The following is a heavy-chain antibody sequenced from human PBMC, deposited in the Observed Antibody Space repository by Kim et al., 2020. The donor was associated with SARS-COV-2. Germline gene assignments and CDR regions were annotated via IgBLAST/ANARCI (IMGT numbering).Heavy chain of an antibody. CDR2: ISGSGDST. D-gene: IGHD6-13*01. J-gene: IGHJ6*02. V-gene: IGHV3-23*01. CDR1: GFTFSSYA. CDR3: AKDRVAAVGTPYYYYGMDV. Sequence: GGSLRLSCAASGFTFSSYAMTWVRQAPGKGLEWVSAISGSGDSTYYADSVKGRFTISRDNSKNTLYVQMNSLRAEDTAVYYCAKDRVAAVGTPYYYYGMDVWGQGTTVTVSS.